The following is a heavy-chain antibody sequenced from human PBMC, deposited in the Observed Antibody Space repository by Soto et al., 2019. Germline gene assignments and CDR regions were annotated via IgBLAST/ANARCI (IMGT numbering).Heavy chain of an antibody. Sequence: QVQLVESGGGVVQPGRSLRLSCAASGFTFSSYAMHWVRQAPGKGLEWVAVISYDGSNKYYADSVKGRFTISRDNSKNTLYLPMNSLRAEDTAVYYCARDSSPEYYGSGSYYNSYYYYYGMDVWGQGTTVTVSS. J-gene: IGHJ6*02. V-gene: IGHV3-30-3*01. CDR2: ISYDGSNK. CDR3: ARDSSPEYYGSGSYYNSYYYYYGMDV. CDR1: GFTFSSYA. D-gene: IGHD3-10*01.